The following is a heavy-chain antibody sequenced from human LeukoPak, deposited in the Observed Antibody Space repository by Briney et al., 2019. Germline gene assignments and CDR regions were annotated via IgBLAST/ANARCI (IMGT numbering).Heavy chain of an antibody. CDR1: GGTFSSYA. Sequence: SVKVSCKASGGTFSSYAISWVRQAPGQGLEWMGGIIPIFGTANYAQKFQGRVTITADESTSTAYMELSSLRSEDTAVYYCARVGGTYYGSGSYSYYYYGMDVWGQGTTVTVAS. J-gene: IGHJ6*02. CDR2: IIPIFGTA. CDR3: ARVGGTYYGSGSYSYYYYGMDV. D-gene: IGHD3-10*01. V-gene: IGHV1-69*13.